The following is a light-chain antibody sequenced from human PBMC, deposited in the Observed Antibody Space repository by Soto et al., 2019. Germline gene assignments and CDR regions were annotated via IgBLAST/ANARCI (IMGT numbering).Light chain of an antibody. V-gene: IGLV2-11*01. J-gene: IGLJ1*01. Sequence: QSALTQPRSASGSPGQSITISCTGTSSDVGGYNYVSWYQQHPAKAPKLIIFDVSKRPSGVPNRFSGPKSGNKASLTISGLRAEDEADYYCCSYVGRNTYVFGTGTKVNVL. CDR1: SSDVGGYNY. CDR3: CSYVGRNTYV. CDR2: DVS.